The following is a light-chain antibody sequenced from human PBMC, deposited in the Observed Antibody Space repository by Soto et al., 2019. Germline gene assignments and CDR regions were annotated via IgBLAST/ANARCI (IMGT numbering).Light chain of an antibody. CDR2: GAS. Sequence: EMVLTKAPGTLSLSPGERATLSCRASQSVSSNYFAWYQQKPGQAPRLLIYGASSRATGIPDRFSGSGSGTDFTLTISRLEPEDFAVYYCQQYGSSPMTFGQGTRLEIK. J-gene: IGKJ5*01. V-gene: IGKV3-20*01. CDR1: QSVSSNY. CDR3: QQYGSSPMT.